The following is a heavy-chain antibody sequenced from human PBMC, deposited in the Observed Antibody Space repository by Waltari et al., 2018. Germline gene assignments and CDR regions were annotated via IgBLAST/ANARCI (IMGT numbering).Heavy chain of an antibody. Sequence: QVQLVQSGAEVKKPGSSVKVSCKASGGTFSSYAISWVRQAPGQGLEWMGRIIPICGTANYAQKFQGRLTITADKSTSTAYMELSSLRSEDTAVYYCALTYYDFWSGYYYYYMDVWGKGTTVTISS. CDR1: GGTFSSYA. CDR3: ALTYYDFWSGYYYYYMDV. J-gene: IGHJ6*03. CDR2: IIPICGTA. V-gene: IGHV1-69*13. D-gene: IGHD3-3*01.